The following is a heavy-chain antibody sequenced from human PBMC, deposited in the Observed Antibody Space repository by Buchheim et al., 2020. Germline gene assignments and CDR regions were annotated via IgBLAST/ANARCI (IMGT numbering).Heavy chain of an antibody. CDR2: SNWHGSSI. Sequence: EVQLVESGGGVVRPGGSLRLSCVASGFTFDDYGMNWVRQVPGKGLEWVSGSNWHGSSIGYAESVKGRFTISRDNAKNSLYLQMNSLRAEDTAVYYCARGAIYDYVWGSYRYPFDYWGQGTL. D-gene: IGHD3-16*02. CDR1: GFTFDDYG. V-gene: IGHV3-20*04. CDR3: ARGAIYDYVWGSYRYPFDY. J-gene: IGHJ4*02.